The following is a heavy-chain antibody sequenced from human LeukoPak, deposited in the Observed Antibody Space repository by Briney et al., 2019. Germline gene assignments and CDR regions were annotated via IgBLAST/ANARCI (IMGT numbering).Heavy chain of an antibody. J-gene: IGHJ5*02. V-gene: IGHV4-34*01. CDR2: INHSGST. CDR3: ARGGYYGSGNDFRFDP. CDR1: GGSFSGYY. D-gene: IGHD3-10*01. Sequence: SETLSLTCAVYGGSFSGYYWSWIRQPPGKGLEWIGEINHSGSTNYNPSLKSRVTISVDTSKTQFSLYVSSVTAADTAIYYCARGGYYGSGNDFRFDPWGQGTLVTVSS.